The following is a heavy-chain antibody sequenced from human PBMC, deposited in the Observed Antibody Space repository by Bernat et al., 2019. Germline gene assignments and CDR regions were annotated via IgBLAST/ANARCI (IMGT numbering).Heavy chain of an antibody. Sequence: EVQLLESGGGLVQPGGSLRLSCAASGFTFSSYAMSWVRQAPGKGLEWVSAISGSGGSTYYADSVKGRFTISRDNSKNTLYLQMNSLRAEDTAVYYCAKSPVSSHKWLLTRDWFDPWGQGTLVTVSS. D-gene: IGHD3-22*01. CDR3: AKSPVSSHKWLLTRDWFDP. J-gene: IGHJ5*02. CDR1: GFTFSSYA. CDR2: ISGSGGST. V-gene: IGHV3-23*01.